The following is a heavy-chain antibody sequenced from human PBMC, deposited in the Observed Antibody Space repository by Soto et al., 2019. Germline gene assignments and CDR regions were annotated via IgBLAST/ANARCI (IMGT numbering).Heavy chain of an antibody. CDR2: TYYRSKWYN. CDR1: GDSVSSNSAA. D-gene: IGHD3-10*01. Sequence: SQTLSLTCAISGDSVSSNSAAWNWIRQSPSRGLEWLGRTYYRSKWYNDYAVSVKSRITINPDTSKNQFSLQLNSVTPEDTAVYYCARDLYYYGSGSYYVALDYWGQGTLVTVSS. J-gene: IGHJ4*02. CDR3: ARDLYYYGSGSYYVALDY. V-gene: IGHV6-1*01.